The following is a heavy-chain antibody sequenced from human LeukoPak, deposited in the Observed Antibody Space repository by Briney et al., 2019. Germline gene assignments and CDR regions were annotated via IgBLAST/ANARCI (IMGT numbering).Heavy chain of an antibody. J-gene: IGHJ4*02. Sequence: SETLSLTCAVYGGSFSGYYWSWVRQPPGKGREWVGEMNHSGSTNYNPSLKSRVTISVDTSKNQFSLKLSSVTAADTAVYYCARGGSPMAGALPLYDYWGQGTLVTVSS. V-gene: IGHV4-34*01. CDR3: ARGGSPMAGALPLYDY. D-gene: IGHD6-19*01. CDR2: MNHSGST. CDR1: GGSFSGYY.